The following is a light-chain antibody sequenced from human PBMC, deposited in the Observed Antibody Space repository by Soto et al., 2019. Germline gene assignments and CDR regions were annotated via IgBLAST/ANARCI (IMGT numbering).Light chain of an antibody. Sequence: DIQMTQSPSTLSASVGDRITITCRASQSVSRRLAWYQQKPGKAPKLLIYDASSVESGVPSRFSGRGSGTEFTLTISSLQPDDCATYYCHTYNSYSLHTFGHGTKLEIK. V-gene: IGKV1-5*01. CDR2: DAS. CDR1: QSVSRR. J-gene: IGKJ2*01. CDR3: HTYNSYSLHT.